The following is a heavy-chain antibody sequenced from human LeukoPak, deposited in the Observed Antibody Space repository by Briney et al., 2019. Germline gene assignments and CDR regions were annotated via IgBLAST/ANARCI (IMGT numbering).Heavy chain of an antibody. V-gene: IGHV3-30*02. J-gene: IGHJ3*02. D-gene: IGHD1-26*01. CDR3: AKDSAVSGSYPDASDI. CDR1: GFTFDDYA. Sequence: GGSLRLSCAASGFTFDDYAMHWVRQAPGKGLEWVAFIRYDGSNEYYTDSVKGRFTLSRDNSKNTLYLQMNSLRAEDTAVYYCAKDSAVSGSYPDASDIWGQGTMVTVSS. CDR2: IRYDGSNE.